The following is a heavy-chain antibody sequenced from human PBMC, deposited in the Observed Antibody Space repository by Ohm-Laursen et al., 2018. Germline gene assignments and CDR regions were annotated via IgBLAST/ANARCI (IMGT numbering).Heavy chain of an antibody. CDR1: GFTFDDYA. CDR2: ITWNSGNI. Sequence: SSLRLSCAASGFTFDDYAMHWVRQGPGKGLEWVSGITWNSGNIGYVDSVKGRFTISRDNAKNTLYLQMNSLRAEDTAVYYCAKDNLINTVTMRRYFDYWGQGTLVTVSS. J-gene: IGHJ4*02. CDR3: AKDNLINTVTMRRYFDY. D-gene: IGHD4-17*01. V-gene: IGHV3-9*01.